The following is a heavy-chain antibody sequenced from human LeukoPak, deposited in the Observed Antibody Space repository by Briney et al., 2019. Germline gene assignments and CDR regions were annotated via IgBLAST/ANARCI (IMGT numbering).Heavy chain of an antibody. V-gene: IGHV4-31*03. CDR2: IHPSGRL. D-gene: IGHD3-22*01. J-gene: IGHJ4*02. CDR3: SRGLDSRKLGY. CDR1: GASFSSGDQY. Sequence: SQTLSLTCTVSGASFSSGDQYWNWLRQSPGKGLEWIGSIHPSGRLYNNPSLERRVTISTDTYKNQFSLNLNSVTAADTAVYFCSRGLDSRKLGYWGQGTLVTVSS.